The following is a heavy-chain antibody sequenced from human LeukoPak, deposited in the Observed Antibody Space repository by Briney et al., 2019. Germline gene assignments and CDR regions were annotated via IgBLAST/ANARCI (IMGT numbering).Heavy chain of an antibody. CDR1: GGSISSGGYS. V-gene: IGHV4-30-2*01. D-gene: IGHD6-13*01. J-gene: IGHJ4*02. CDR2: IFHSGSA. CDR3: ARGTSNWYFDY. Sequence: SETLSLTCAVSGGSISSGGYSWSWIRKPPGKGLEWIGYIFHSGSAYFNPSLKGRVTVSVDRSKNQFSLRLTSVTAADTAVYYCARGTSNWYFDYWGQGTLVTVSS.